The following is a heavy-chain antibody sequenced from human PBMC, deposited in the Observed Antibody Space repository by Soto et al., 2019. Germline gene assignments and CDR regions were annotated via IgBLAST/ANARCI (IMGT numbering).Heavy chain of an antibody. CDR3: ARHLPYCGGDCYSLDY. D-gene: IGHD2-21*02. CDR1: GGSISSYY. J-gene: IGHJ4*02. CDR2: IYYSAST. Sequence: SETLSLTCTVSGGSISSYYWSWIRQPPGKGLEWIGYIYYSASTNYSPSLKSRVTISVDTSKNQFSLNLSSVTAADTAVHYCARHLPYCGGDCYSLDYWGQGTLVTVS. V-gene: IGHV4-59*08.